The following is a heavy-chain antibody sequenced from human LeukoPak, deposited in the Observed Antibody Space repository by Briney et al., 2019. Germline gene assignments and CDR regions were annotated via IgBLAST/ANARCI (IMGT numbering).Heavy chain of an antibody. D-gene: IGHD3-22*01. CDR3: ARGGDSSGYSEDYFDC. CDR1: GCTFTSYV. CDR2: INAGNGNT. Sequence: GASVKVSCKASGCTFTSYVMYWVRQAPGQRLEWMGWINAGNGNTKYSQKFQGRVTITRDTSASTAYMELSSLRSEDTAVYYCARGGDSSGYSEDYFDCWGQGTLVTVSS. J-gene: IGHJ4*02. V-gene: IGHV1-3*01.